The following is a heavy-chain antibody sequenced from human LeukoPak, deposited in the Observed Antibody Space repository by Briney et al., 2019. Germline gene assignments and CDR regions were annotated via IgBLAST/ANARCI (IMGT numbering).Heavy chain of an antibody. CDR3: AKRPRDRDGYNYWYYFDY. V-gene: IGHV5-51*01. CDR1: GYSFTSYW. D-gene: IGHD5-24*01. CDR2: IYPGDSDT. J-gene: IGHJ4*02. Sequence: GESLKFSCMGSGYSFTSYWIGWVRQMPGKGLEWMGIIYPGDSDTRYSPSFQGQVTISADKSISTAYLQLSSLKASDTAMYYCAKRPRDRDGYNYWYYFDYWGQGTLVTVSS.